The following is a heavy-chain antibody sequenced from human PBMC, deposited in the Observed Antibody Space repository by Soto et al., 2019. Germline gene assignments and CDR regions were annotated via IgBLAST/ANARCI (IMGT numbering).Heavy chain of an antibody. Sequence: SETLSLTCTVSGGSISSSSYYWGWIRQPPGKGLEWIGSIYYSGSTYYNPSLKSRVTISVDTSKNQFSLKLSSVTAADTAVYYCARLIVATTAAYYFDYWGQGTLVTVSS. CDR1: GGSISSSSYY. V-gene: IGHV4-39*01. D-gene: IGHD5-12*01. CDR3: ARLIVATTAAYYFDY. CDR2: IYYSGST. J-gene: IGHJ4*02.